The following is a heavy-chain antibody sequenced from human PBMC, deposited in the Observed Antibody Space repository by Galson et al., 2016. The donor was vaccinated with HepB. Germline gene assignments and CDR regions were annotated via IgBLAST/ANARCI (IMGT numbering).Heavy chain of an antibody. CDR3: AKDLTIWFDP. CDR2: FSVSDDST. J-gene: IGHJ5*02. V-gene: IGHV3-23*01. Sequence: SLRLSCAASGFTFSGYARSRVRQAPGKGLEWVSVFSVSDDSTNHADSVKGRFTISRDNSNNTVFLQMNSLRAEDTATYYCAKDLTIWFDPWGQGTLVTVSS. D-gene: IGHD3-3*01. CDR1: GFTFSGYA.